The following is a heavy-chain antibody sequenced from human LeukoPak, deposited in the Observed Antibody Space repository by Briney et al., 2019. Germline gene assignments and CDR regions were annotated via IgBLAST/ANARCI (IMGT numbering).Heavy chain of an antibody. V-gene: IGHV4-61*02. D-gene: IGHD5-12*01. CDR2: IYTSGST. J-gene: IGHJ4*02. CDR3: VKWLQYFDY. CDR1: GGSISSGSYY. Sequence: SQTLSLTCTVSGGSISSGSYYWSWIRQPAGKGLEWIGRIYTSGSTNYNPSLKSRVTISVDTSKSQFSLYMDSVTAADTAVYYCVKWLQYFDYWGQGTLVTVSS.